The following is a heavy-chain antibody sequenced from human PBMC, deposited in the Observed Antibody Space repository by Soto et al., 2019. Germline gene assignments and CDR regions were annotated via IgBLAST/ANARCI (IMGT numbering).Heavy chain of an antibody. V-gene: IGHV1-69*06. CDR2: IIPIFGTA. CDR1: GGTFSSYA. J-gene: IGHJ3*02. CDR3: ARGATVVTLGGVSAFDI. Sequence: QVQLVQSGGEVKKPGSSVKVSCKASGGTFSSYAISWVRQAPGQGLEWMGGIIPIFGTANYAQKFQGRVTITADKSTSTAYMELSSLRSEDTAVYYCARGATVVTLGGVSAFDIWGQGTMVTVSS. D-gene: IGHD4-17*01.